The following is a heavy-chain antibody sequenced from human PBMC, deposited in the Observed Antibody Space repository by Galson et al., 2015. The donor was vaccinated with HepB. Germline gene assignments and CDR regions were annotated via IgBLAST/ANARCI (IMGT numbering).Heavy chain of an antibody. CDR1: GFTFSNAW. D-gene: IGHD3-3*02. J-gene: IGHJ6*02. CDR2: IKSKADGGTT. V-gene: IGHV3-15*01. Sequence: SLRLSCAASGFTFSNAWMSWVRQAPGKGLEWVGRIKSKADGGTTNYAAPVKGRFTISRDESKKTLYLQMNSLKTEDTAVYYCTTAEGTCIRYYYYGMDVWGQGTTVTVSS. CDR3: TTAEGTCIRYYYYGMDV.